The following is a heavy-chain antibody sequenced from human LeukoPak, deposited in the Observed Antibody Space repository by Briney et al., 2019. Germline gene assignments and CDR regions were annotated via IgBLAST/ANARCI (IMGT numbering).Heavy chain of an antibody. Sequence: GGSLRLSCAASGFTFSSYAMSWVRQAPGKGLEWVSGISCSGAGTYYAGSVKGRFTVSRDNAQNTLYLRMNSLRAEDTAVYYCAKEYVTTRDWYGGFDYWGQGTLVTVSS. CDR1: GFTFSSYA. CDR2: ISCSGAGT. D-gene: IGHD4-11*01. J-gene: IGHJ4*02. CDR3: AKEYVTTRDWYGGFDY. V-gene: IGHV3-23*01.